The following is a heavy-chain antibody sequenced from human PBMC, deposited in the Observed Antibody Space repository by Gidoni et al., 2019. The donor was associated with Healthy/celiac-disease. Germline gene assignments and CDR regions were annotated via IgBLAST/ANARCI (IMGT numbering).Heavy chain of an antibody. CDR2: IYSGGST. CDR1: GFTVSSNY. J-gene: IGHJ6*02. D-gene: IGHD6-25*01. V-gene: IGHV3-53*01. CDR3: ARDFAAAGSPYGMDV. Sequence: EVQPVESGGGLIQSGGSLRLCCAASGFTVSSNYMSWVRQAPGKGLEWVSVIYSGGSTYYADSVKGRFTISRDNSKNTLYLQMNSLRAEDTAVYYCARDFAAAGSPYGMDVWGQGTTVTVSS.